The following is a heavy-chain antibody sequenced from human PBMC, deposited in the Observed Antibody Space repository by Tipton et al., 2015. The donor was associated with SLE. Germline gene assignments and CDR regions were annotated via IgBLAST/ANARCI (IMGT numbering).Heavy chain of an antibody. CDR1: GGSISSYY. D-gene: IGHD2-15*01. V-gene: IGHV4-59*12. CDR2: IYYSGST. J-gene: IGHJ5*02. CDR3: ARGLARYCSGGSCSSTGFDP. Sequence: TLSLTCTVSGGSISSYYWSWIRQPPGKGLEWIGYIYYSGSTNYNPSLKSRVTISVDKSKNQFSLKLSSVTAADTAVYYCARGLARYCSGGSCSSTGFDPWGQGTLVTVSS.